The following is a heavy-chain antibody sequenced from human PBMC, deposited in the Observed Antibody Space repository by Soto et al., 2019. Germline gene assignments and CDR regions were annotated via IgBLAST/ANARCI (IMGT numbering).Heavy chain of an antibody. D-gene: IGHD5-18*01. CDR2: IKPRGGTT. V-gene: IGHV1-46*01. Sequence: QVQLVQSGTEVKKPGASVTVSCKASGDTFISYYIHWVRQAPGQGLEWMGIIKPRGGTTSYGQKFRGRVTMKRDTSTSTVYMELSSLRAENKAVNYCAREKGVEVEWIQIGSSWFDPWGHGSLVTDSS. CDR3: AREKGVEVEWIQIGSSWFDP. J-gene: IGHJ5*02. CDR1: GDTFISYY.